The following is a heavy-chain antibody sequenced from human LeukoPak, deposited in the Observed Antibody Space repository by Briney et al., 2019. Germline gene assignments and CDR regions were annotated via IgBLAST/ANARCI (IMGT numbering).Heavy chain of an antibody. CDR2: ISVSGGTT. J-gene: IGHJ4*02. CDR1: GFTFSTYA. D-gene: IGHD3-10*01. V-gene: IGHV3-23*01. CDR3: AKVFEVRGARRPKDY. Sequence: GGSLRLSCEASGFTFSTYAMSWVRQAPPKGLEWVSGISVSGGTTYYAESVRDRFTISRDNSKNTLFLQMNSLRIEDTAVYYCAKVFEVRGARRPKDYWGQGTLVIVSS.